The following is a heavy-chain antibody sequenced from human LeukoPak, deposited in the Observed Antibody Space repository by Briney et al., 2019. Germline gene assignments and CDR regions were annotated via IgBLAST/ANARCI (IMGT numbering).Heavy chain of an antibody. V-gene: IGHV3-7*01. J-gene: IGHJ6*03. CDR2: IKQDGSEK. Sequence: PGGSLRLSCAASGFTFSSYWMSWVRQAPGKGLEWVANIKQDGSEKYYVDSVKGRFTISRDNAKNPLYLQMNSLRAEDTAVYYCARDAQYYDFWSGYYYYMDVWGQGTLVTVSS. D-gene: IGHD3-3*01. CDR1: GFTFSSYW. CDR3: ARDAQYYDFWSGYYYYMDV.